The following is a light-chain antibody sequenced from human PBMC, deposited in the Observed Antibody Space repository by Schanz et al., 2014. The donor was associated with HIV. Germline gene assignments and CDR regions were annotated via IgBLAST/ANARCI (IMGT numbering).Light chain of an antibody. J-gene: IGLJ3*02. V-gene: IGLV2-23*02. CDR1: SSDVGSYNY. CDR3: SSYAGSSTFRV. CDR2: EVS. Sequence: QSALTQPASVSGSPGQSITISCTGTSSDVGSYNYVSWYQQHPGKAPKIMIFEVSKRPSGVPDRFSGSKSGNTASLTVSGLQAEDEADYYCSSYAGSSTFRVFGGGTKLTVL.